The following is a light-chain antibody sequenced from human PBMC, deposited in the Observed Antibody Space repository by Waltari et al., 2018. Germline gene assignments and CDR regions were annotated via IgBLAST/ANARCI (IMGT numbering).Light chain of an antibody. CDR3: QVWDFTQGV. Sequence: SYVLNQPPSVSVAPGKTARISCGGTSLGTKTVHWYQQKPGQAPVLVIHYDSGRPSGSPERCAGSTSGNTATLTIKWVEAGDEAEYFCQVWDFTQGVFGGGTKLTVL. CDR2: YDS. J-gene: IGLJ3*02. CDR1: SLGTKT. V-gene: IGLV3-21*04.